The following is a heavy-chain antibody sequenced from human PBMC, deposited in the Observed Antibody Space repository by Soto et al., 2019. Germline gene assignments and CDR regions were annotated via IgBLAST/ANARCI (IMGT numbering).Heavy chain of an antibody. CDR2: ISSNGGST. V-gene: IGHV3-64D*06. D-gene: IGHD5-12*01. CDR3: ARDRAVWWLRQGYYYGMDV. CDR1: GFTFSSYA. Sequence: GGSLRLSXSASGFTFSSYAMHWVRQAPGKGLEYVSAISSNGGSTYYADSVKGRFTISRDNSKNTLYLQMSSLRAEDTAVYYCARDRAVWWLRQGYYYGMDVWGQGTTVTVSS. J-gene: IGHJ6*02.